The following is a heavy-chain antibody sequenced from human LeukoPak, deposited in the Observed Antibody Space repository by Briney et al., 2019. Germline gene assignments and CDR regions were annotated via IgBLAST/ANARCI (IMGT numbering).Heavy chain of an antibody. CDR1: GFTFSSYW. CDR2: IKQDGSEK. D-gene: IGHD1-26*01. J-gene: IGHJ4*02. Sequence: GGSLRLPCAASGFTFSSYWMSWVRQAPGKGLEWVANIKQDGSEKYYVDSVKGRFTISRDNAKNTLYLQMNSLRAEDTAVYYCARGAVGARVYYFDYWGQGTLVTVSS. CDR3: ARGAVGARVYYFDY. V-gene: IGHV3-7*01.